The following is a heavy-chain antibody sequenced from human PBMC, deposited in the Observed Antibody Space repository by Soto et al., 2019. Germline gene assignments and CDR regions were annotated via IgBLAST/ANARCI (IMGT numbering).Heavy chain of an antibody. Sequence: VQLVESGGGVVQPGRSLRLSCAASGFTFSDYAMHWVRQAPGKGLEWVAVVSHDGRNTHYADSVKGRFTISRDSSKNTVALEMTSMRAADTAVYYCAKGGRQWLVTSDFNYWGQGAVVTGSS. CDR3: AKGGRQWLVTSDFNY. J-gene: IGHJ4*02. D-gene: IGHD6-19*01. CDR1: GFTFSDYA. V-gene: IGHV3-30*18. CDR2: VSHDGRNT.